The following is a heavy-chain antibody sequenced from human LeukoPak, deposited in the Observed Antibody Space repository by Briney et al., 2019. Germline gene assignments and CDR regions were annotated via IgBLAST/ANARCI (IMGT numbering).Heavy chain of an antibody. CDR1: GDSFTSVTDY. Sequence: PSETLSLTCTVSGDSFTSVTDYWAWIRQPPGKGLDWIASGDYSGGTYYNPSLESRVAISADMSKNQISLKLTSVTGADTAVYYCAGERGEEYSSGWYKTNYFYNWGQGIRVTVSS. V-gene: IGHV4-39*07. D-gene: IGHD6-19*01. CDR2: GDYSGGT. J-gene: IGHJ4*02. CDR3: AGERGEEYSSGWYKTNYFYN.